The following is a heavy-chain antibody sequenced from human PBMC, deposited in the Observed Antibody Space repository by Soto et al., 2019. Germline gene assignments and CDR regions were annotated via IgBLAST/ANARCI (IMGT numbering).Heavy chain of an antibody. Sequence: QVQLVESGGGVVQPGRSLRLSCAASGFTFSSYAMHWVRQAPGKGLEWVAVISYDGSNKYYADSVKGRFTISRDNSKNTLYLQMNSLRAEDTAVYYCARAKPYYDSSGYYYDYFDYWGQGTLVTVSS. V-gene: IGHV3-30-3*01. CDR1: GFTFSSYA. D-gene: IGHD3-22*01. J-gene: IGHJ4*02. CDR2: ISYDGSNK. CDR3: ARAKPYYDSSGYYYDYFDY.